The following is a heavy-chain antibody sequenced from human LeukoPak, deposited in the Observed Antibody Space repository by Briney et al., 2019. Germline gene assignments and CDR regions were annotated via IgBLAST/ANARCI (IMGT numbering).Heavy chain of an antibody. CDR3: ARIAVAGLINYNGMDV. CDR1: GYTFTSYY. V-gene: IGHV1-46*01. CDR2: INPSGGST. Sequence: ASVKVSRKASGYTFTSYYMHWVRQAPGQGLEWVGIINPSGGSTSYAQKFQGRVTMTSDTSTSKVYMELSSLRSEDTAVYYCARIAVAGLINYNGMDVWGQGTTVTVSS. D-gene: IGHD6-19*01. J-gene: IGHJ6*02.